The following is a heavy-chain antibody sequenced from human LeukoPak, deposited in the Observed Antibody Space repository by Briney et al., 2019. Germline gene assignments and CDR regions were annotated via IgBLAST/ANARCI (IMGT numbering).Heavy chain of an antibody. D-gene: IGHD1-26*01. CDR3: ARDLGSGSYFPFDY. CDR1: GGSISTYY. Sequence: PLETLSLTCTVSGGSISTYYWSWIRQPPGKGLEWIGYIYYSGSTNYNPSLKSRVTISVDTSKNQFSLKLSSVTAADTAVYYCARDLGSGSYFPFDYWGQGTLVTVSS. CDR2: IYYSGST. V-gene: IGHV4-59*01. J-gene: IGHJ4*02.